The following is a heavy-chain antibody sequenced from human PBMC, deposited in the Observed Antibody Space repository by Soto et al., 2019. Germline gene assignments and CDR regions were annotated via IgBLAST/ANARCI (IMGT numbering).Heavy chain of an antibody. CDR3: VKDWSGDKCPCMDV. Sequence: EVLLLESGGGLVQPGGSLRLSCVASGFTFSSYAMTWVRQAPGKGLEWLSSIGGSGGSGGITYYADYVKGRFTISRDNAKNTQYLQMNSLRVEDTAVYYCVKDWSGDKCPCMDVLCQGTAVTVSS. J-gene: IGHJ6*02. CDR2: IGGSGGSGGIT. D-gene: IGHD3-3*01. CDR1: GFTFSSYA. V-gene: IGHV3-23*01.